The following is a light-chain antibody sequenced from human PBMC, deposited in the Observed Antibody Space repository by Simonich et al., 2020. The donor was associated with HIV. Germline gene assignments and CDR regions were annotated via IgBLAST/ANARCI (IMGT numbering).Light chain of an antibody. CDR3: QQYNNWLYT. CDR2: GAS. CDR1: QSVSSN. V-gene: IGKV3-15*01. Sequence: EIGMTQSPATLSVSPGERAPLSCRASQSVSSNLAWYPQKPVQAPRLLIYGASTRATGIPARFSGSGSGTEFTLTISGMQSEDFVVYYCQQYNNWLYTFGQGTKLEIK. J-gene: IGKJ2*01.